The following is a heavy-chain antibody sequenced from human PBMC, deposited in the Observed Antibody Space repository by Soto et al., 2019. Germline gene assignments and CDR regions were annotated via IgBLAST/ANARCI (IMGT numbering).Heavy chain of an antibody. V-gene: IGHV1-18*01. CDR1: GYTFTSYG. J-gene: IGHJ4*02. CDR2: ISAYNGNT. Sequence: GASVKVSCKASGYTFTSYGFSWVRQAPGQGLEWMGWISAYNGNTNYAQRLQGRVTMTTDTSTSTAYMELRSLRSDDTAVYYCARTSSGYFSPFDNWGQGTLVTVSS. CDR3: ARTSSGYFSPFDN. D-gene: IGHD3-22*01.